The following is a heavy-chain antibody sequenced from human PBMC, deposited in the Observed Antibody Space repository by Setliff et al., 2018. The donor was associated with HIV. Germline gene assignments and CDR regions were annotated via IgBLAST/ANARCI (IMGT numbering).Heavy chain of an antibody. CDR1: GCSFASYW. V-gene: IGHV5-10-1*01. J-gene: IGHJ6*02. CDR3: ARQSYYYYNMDV. CDR2: IDPTDSYT. Sequence: GESLKISCKGSGCSFASYWISWVRQMPGKGLEWMGRIDPTDSYTNDSPPYQGHVTISVDKSISTVYLQWSSLKASDTAIYYCARQSYYYYNMDVWGQGATVTVSS. D-gene: IGHD2-21*01.